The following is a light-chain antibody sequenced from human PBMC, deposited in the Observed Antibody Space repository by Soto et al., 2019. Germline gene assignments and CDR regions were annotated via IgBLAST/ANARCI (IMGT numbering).Light chain of an antibody. J-gene: IGKJ1*01. Sequence: IVLTQSPATLSLSPWKRATLSCRASQNISNYLIWYQQKPGQAPRLLIHGASSRATGIPDRSSGSGSGTDFTLTISRLEPEDSAVYYCQQSGRPFGQGTKVDIK. V-gene: IGKV3-20*01. CDR1: QNISNY. CDR2: GAS. CDR3: QQSGRP.